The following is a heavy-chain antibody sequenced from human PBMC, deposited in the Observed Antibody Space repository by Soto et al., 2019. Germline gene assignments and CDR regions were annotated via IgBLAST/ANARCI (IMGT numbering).Heavy chain of an antibody. D-gene: IGHD6-19*01. V-gene: IGHV1-2*02. J-gene: IGHJ4*02. CDR1: EYTFTGYY. CDR2: INPNGGGT. CDR3: ATGSDWSPLLDY. Sequence: ASVKVSCKASEYTFTGYYLHWVRQAPGQGLEWMGWINPNGGGTIYAQKFQGRLTMTRDTSITTVYMELSRLRSDDTAFYYCATGSDWSPLLDYWGQGTLVTVSS.